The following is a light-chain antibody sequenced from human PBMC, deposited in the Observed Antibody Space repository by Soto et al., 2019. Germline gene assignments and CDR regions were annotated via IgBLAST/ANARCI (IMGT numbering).Light chain of an antibody. CDR1: SSNIGAGYD. CDR2: GNI. V-gene: IGLV1-40*01. J-gene: IGLJ2*01. CDR3: QSYDSSLSAVL. Sequence: QAVVTQPPSVSGAPGQRVTISCTGSSSNIGAGYDVHWYQQLPGTAPKLLIYGNINRPSGVPDRFSGSKSGTSASLAITGLQAEDEADYYYQSYDSSLSAVLCGGGTQLTVL.